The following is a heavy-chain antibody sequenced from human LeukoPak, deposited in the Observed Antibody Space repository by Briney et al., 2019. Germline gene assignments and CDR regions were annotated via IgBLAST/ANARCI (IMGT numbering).Heavy chain of an antibody. D-gene: IGHD1-26*01. CDR1: GYTFTSYY. CDR2: INPSGGST. CDR3: ARARYRNGLFDY. J-gene: IGHJ4*02. V-gene: IGHV1-46*01. Sequence: ASVKVSCKASGYTFTSYYMHWVRQAPGQGLEWMGIINPSGGSTSCAQKFQGRVTMTRDTSTSTVYMELSSLRSEDTAVYYCARARYRNGLFDYWGQGTLVTVSS.